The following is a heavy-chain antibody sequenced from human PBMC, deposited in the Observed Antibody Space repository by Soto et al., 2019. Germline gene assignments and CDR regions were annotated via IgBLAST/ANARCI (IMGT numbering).Heavy chain of an antibody. D-gene: IGHD3-22*01. CDR1: GYTFTSYG. V-gene: IGHV1-18*01. CDR3: ARGSEGYYDSSGYPPADV. J-gene: IGHJ6*02. Sequence: ASVKVSCKASGYTFTSYGISWVRQAPGQGLEWMGWISAYNGNTNYAQKLQGRVTMTTDTSTSTAYMELRSLRSDDTAVYYCARGSEGYYDSSGYPPADVWGQGTTVTVSS. CDR2: ISAYNGNT.